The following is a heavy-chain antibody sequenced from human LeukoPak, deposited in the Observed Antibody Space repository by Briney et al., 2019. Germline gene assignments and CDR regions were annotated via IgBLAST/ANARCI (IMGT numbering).Heavy chain of an antibody. D-gene: IGHD3-9*01. CDR2: ISDSPTTI. J-gene: IGHJ4*02. CDR3: ATADWFSFDF. V-gene: IGHV3-48*03. Sequence: PGGSLRLSCAASGFTLSSYKMNWVRQAPGKGLEWVSYISDSPTTIYYADSVKGRFAISRDNAKNSLYLQMNSLRAEDTAVYFCATADWFSFDFWGQGTLVTVSS. CDR1: GFTLSSYK.